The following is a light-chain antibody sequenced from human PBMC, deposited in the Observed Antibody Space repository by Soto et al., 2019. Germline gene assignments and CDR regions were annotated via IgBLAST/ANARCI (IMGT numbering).Light chain of an antibody. CDR1: SSDVGGYNY. CDR2: DVS. V-gene: IGLV2-14*01. Sequence: HSALTQPASVSGSPGQSITISCTGTSSDVGGYNYVSWYQQHPGKAPKLMIYDVSNRPSGVSNRFSGTKSGTTASLTISGLQAEDEADYYCSSDTSSSAPYVFGTGTKLTVL. CDR3: SSDTSSSAPYV. J-gene: IGLJ1*01.